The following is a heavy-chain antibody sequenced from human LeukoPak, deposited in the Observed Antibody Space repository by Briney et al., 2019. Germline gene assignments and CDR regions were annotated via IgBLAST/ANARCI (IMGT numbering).Heavy chain of an antibody. V-gene: IGHV1-2*02. Sequence: ASVKVSCKASGYTFTGYYMHWVRQAPGQGLEWMGWINPNSGGTNYAQKFQGRVTMTRDTSISTAYMELSRLRSDDTAVYYYARRLWFGELSWFDPWGQGTLVTVSS. CDR1: GYTFTGYY. D-gene: IGHD3-10*01. J-gene: IGHJ5*02. CDR3: ARRLWFGELSWFDP. CDR2: INPNSGGT.